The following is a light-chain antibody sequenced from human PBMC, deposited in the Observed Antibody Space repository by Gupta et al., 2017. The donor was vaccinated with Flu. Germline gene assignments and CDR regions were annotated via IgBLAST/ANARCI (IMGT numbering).Light chain of an antibody. J-gene: IGKJ1*01. V-gene: IGKV1-5*03. CDR1: QSITSW. Sequence: DIQMTQSPSTLSAPVGDSVTITCRASQSITSWLAWYQQKPGKAPKLLIYQASTLGSGVPSRFSGSGSGTEFTLTSTSRQPDDFATYYCQQYSSYSTFGQGTKVE. CDR2: QAS. CDR3: QQYSSYST.